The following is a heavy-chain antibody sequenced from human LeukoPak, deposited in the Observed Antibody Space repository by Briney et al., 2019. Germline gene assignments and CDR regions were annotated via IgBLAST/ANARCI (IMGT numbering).Heavy chain of an antibody. D-gene: IGHD2-2*01. Sequence: GGSLRLSCAASGFTFSSYSMNWVRQASGKGLEWVSSISSSSSYIYYADSVKGRFTISRDNAKNSLYLQMNSLRAEDTAVYYCARDRGRYCSSTSCHPSLALSAEYFQHWGQGTLVTVSS. J-gene: IGHJ1*01. V-gene: IGHV3-21*01. CDR1: GFTFSSYS. CDR3: ARDRGRYCSSTSCHPSLALSAEYFQH. CDR2: ISSSSSYI.